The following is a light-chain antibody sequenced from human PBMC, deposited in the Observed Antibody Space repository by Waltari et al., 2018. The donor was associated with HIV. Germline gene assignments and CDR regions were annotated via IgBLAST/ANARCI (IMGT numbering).Light chain of an antibody. Sequence: QAVLTQPPSLSASPGASASLTCTLRSGINVGAYWIYWYKTKPGSPPQFLLRYKSDSDKYQGSGVPSRFSGSKDASVNAGILFISGLQSEDEADYYCMIWHSDTVIIGGGTKLTVL. V-gene: IGLV5-45*01. CDR1: SGINVGAYW. CDR2: YKSDSDK. J-gene: IGLJ2*01. CDR3: MIWHSDTVI.